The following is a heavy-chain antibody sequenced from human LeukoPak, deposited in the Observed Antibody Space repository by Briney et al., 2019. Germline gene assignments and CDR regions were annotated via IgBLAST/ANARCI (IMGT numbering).Heavy chain of an antibody. V-gene: IGHV3-7*01. J-gene: IGHJ4*02. CDR1: GFTFRSYW. Sequence: PGGSLRLSCAASGFTFRSYWMSWVRQAPEKGLEWVANIKQDGSEEYYVDSVKGRLTISRDNAKNSLYLQMNSLRVEDTAVYYCARGTSPFLTDFDYWGQGNLVTVSS. CDR3: ARGTSPFLTDFDY. D-gene: IGHD3-9*01. CDR2: IKQDGSEE.